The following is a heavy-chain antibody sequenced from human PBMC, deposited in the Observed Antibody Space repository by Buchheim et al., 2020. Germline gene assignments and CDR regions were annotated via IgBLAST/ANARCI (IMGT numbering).Heavy chain of an antibody. V-gene: IGHV1-46*01. CDR3: ARGDTMVRGVIQRKNWFDP. Sequence: QVQLVQSGAEVKKPGASVKVSCKASGYTFTSYYMHWVRQAPGQGLEWMGIITPSGGSTSYAQKFQGRVTMTRDTSTSTVYRELSSLRAEDTAVYYCARGDTMVRGVIQRKNWFDPWGQGTL. CDR2: ITPSGGST. CDR1: GYTFTSYY. D-gene: IGHD3-10*01. J-gene: IGHJ5*02.